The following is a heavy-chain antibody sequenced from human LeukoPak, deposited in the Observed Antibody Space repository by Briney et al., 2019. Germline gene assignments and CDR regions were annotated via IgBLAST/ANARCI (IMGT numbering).Heavy chain of an antibody. Sequence: SETLSLTCTVSGGSISSYYWSWIRQPPGKGLEWIGYIYYRGSTNYNPSLKSRVTISVDTSKNQFSLKLSSVTAADTAVYYCARFGSSGYYYFDYWGQGTLVTVSS. V-gene: IGHV4-59*01. CDR3: ARFGSSGYYYFDY. J-gene: IGHJ4*02. CDR1: GGSISSYY. CDR2: IYYRGST. D-gene: IGHD3-22*01.